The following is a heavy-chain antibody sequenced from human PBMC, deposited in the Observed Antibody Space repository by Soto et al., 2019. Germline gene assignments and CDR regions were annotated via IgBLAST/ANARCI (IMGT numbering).Heavy chain of an antibody. J-gene: IGHJ4*02. D-gene: IGHD1-7*01. CDR1: GFTFSSYA. CDR2: ISSNGGST. V-gene: IGHV3-64*01. CDR3: ARSINWTYALFDY. Sequence: GGSLRLSCAASGFTFSSYAMHWVRQAPGKGLEFVSAISSNGGSTYYANSVKGRFTISRDNSKNTLYLQMGSLRAEDMAVYYCARSINWTYALFDYWGQGTLVTVSS.